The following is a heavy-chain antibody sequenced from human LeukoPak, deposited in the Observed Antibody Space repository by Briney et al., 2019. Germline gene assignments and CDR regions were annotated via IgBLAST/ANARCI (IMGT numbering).Heavy chain of an antibody. CDR3: AKRGVVIRVILVGFHKEAYYFDS. CDR1: GITLTNYG. Sequence: GGSLRLSCAVSGITLTNYGMSWVRQAPGRGLEWVAGISDSGGRTNYADSVKGRFTISRDNPKNTLYLQMNSLRAEDTAVYFCAKRGVVIRVILVGFHKEAYYFDSWGQGALVTVSS. D-gene: IGHD3-22*01. J-gene: IGHJ4*02. V-gene: IGHV3-23*01. CDR2: ISDSGGRT.